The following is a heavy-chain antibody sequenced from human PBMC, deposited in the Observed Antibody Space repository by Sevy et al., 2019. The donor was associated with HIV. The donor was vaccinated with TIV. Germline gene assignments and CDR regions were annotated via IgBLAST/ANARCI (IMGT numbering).Heavy chain of an antibody. CDR3: AKGGSTEVVPAAREDWFDP. D-gene: IGHD2-2*01. CDR2: ISGSGGST. CDR1: GFTFSSYA. J-gene: IGHJ5*02. V-gene: IGHV3-23*01. Sequence: GSLRLSCAASGFTFSSYAMSWVRQAPRKGLEGVSAISGSGGSTYYADSVKGRFTISRDNSKNTLYLQMNSLRAEDTAVYYCAKGGSTEVVPAAREDWFDPWGQGTLVTVSS.